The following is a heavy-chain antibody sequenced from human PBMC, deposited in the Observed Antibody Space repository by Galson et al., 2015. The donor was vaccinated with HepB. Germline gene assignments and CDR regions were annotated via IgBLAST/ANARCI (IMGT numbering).Heavy chain of an antibody. D-gene: IGHD5-12*01. CDR1: GFTFGDYA. J-gene: IGHJ6*02. CDR2: IRSKAYGGTT. CDR3: TRDIHSGYDRHPLYYYYGMDV. Sequence: SLRLSCAASGFTFGDYAISWFRQAPGKGLEWVGFIRSKAYGGTTEYAASVKGRFTISRDDSKSIAYLQMNSLKTGDTAVYYCTRDIHSGYDRHPLYYYYGMDVWGQGTTVTVSS. V-gene: IGHV3-49*03.